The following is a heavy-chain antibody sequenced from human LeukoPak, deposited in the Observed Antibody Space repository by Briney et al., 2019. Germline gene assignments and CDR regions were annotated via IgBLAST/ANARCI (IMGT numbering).Heavy chain of an antibody. CDR2: INPSAGST. V-gene: IGHV1-46*01. CDR1: DKILPTSY. J-gene: IGHJ4*02. Sequence: VASVKSSGRPLDKILPTSYFHWCDKPPGQGLKWMAIINPSAGSTTYAQKFQGRVTMTRDTSTSTVYMELSSLRSEDTAVYYCARTRYSDSSEYGLDYWGQGTLVTVSS. D-gene: IGHD3-22*01. CDR3: ARTRYSDSSEYGLDY.